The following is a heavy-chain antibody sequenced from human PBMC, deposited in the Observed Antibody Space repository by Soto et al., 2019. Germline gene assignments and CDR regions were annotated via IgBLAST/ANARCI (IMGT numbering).Heavy chain of an antibody. D-gene: IGHD6-13*01. CDR2: IIPILGIA. CDR1: GGTFSSYT. CDR3: AGGAGQQPVYYYYYGMDV. Sequence: QVQLVQSGAEVKKPGSSVKVSCKASGGTFSSYTISWVRQAPGQGLEWMGRIIPILGIANYAQKFQGRVTITADKSTSTAYMELSSLRSEDTAVYYCAGGAGQQPVYYYYYGMDVWGQGTTVTVSS. V-gene: IGHV1-69*02. J-gene: IGHJ6*02.